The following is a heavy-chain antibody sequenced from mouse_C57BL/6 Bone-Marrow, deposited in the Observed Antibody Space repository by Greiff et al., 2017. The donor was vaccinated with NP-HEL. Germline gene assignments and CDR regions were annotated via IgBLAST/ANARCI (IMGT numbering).Heavy chain of an antibody. CDR3: ARDRNYGSSLLDY. Sequence: EVQLVESGPGLVKPSQSLSLTCSVTGYSITSGYYWNWIRQFPGNKLEWMGYISYDGSNNYNPSLKNRISITRDTSKNQFFLKLNSVTTEDTATYYCARDRNYGSSLLDYWGQGTTLTVSS. V-gene: IGHV3-6*01. CDR1: GYSITSGYY. CDR2: ISYDGSN. J-gene: IGHJ2*01. D-gene: IGHD1-1*01.